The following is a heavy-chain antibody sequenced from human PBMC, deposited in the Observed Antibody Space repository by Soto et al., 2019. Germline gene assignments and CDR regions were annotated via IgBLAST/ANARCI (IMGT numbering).Heavy chain of an antibody. Sequence: SETLSLTCAVSGGSISSGGYSWSWIRQPPGKGLEWIGYIYHSGSTYYNPSLKSRVTISVDRSKNQFSLKLSSVTAADTAVYYCARGTVTTNYYYGMDVWGQGTTVTFS. D-gene: IGHD4-4*01. J-gene: IGHJ6*02. CDR1: GGSISSGGYS. CDR3: ARGTVTTNYYYGMDV. CDR2: IYHSGST. V-gene: IGHV4-30-2*01.